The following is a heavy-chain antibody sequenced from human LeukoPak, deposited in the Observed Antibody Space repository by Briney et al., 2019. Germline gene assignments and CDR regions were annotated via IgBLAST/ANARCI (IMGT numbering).Heavy chain of an antibody. Sequence: GGSLRLSCAASGFTFSSYAMSWVRQAPGKGLEWVSTISDSAISTYYADSVKGRFTISRDNSKNTLYLQMNSLRAEDTAVYYCAKDRWRYCSSTSCLDAFDIWGRGTMVTVSS. CDR1: GFTFSSYA. V-gene: IGHV3-23*01. D-gene: IGHD2-2*01. CDR2: ISDSAIST. J-gene: IGHJ3*02. CDR3: AKDRWRYCSSTSCLDAFDI.